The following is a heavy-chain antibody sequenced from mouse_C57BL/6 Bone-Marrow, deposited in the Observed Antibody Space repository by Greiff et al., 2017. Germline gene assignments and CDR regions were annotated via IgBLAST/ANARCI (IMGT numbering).Heavy chain of an antibody. D-gene: IGHD2-5*01. Sequence: EVMLVESGGGLVKPGGSLKLSCAASGFTFSSYTMSWVRQTPEKRLEWVATISGGGGNTYYPDSVKGRFTISRDNAKNTLYLQMSSLRSEDTALYYCARPGYSNYLFAYWGQGTLVTVSA. CDR3: ARPGYSNYLFAY. CDR2: ISGGGGNT. CDR1: GFTFSSYT. J-gene: IGHJ3*01. V-gene: IGHV5-9*01.